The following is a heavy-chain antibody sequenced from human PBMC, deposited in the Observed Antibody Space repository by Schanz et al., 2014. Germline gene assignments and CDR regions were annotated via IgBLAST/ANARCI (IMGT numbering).Heavy chain of an antibody. CDR2: VSRSTPDI. CDR3: ARKMKLGVYGGKGHDSLDI. CDR1: GFTFSSYA. Sequence: EVKMVESGGGLVKPGGSLRLSCAASGFTFSSYAMSWVRQAPGKGLEWVSYVSRSTPDIYYADSVKGRFTMSRDNAKNSVFLQMNTLRAEDTAVYYCARKMKLGVYGGKGHDSLDIWGQGTMVTVSS. V-gene: IGHV3-21*01. J-gene: IGHJ3*02. D-gene: IGHD4-17*01.